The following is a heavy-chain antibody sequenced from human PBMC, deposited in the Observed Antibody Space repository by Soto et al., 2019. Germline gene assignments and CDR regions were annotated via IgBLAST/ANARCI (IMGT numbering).Heavy chain of an antibody. J-gene: IGHJ4*02. D-gene: IGHD3-9*01. CDR2: ITPLFGTA. V-gene: IGHV1-69*13. Sequence: ASVEVSCKASGGTFSNYAISWVRQAPGQGLEWMGGITPLFGTASYAQRFQGRVTITADEFTSTAYMELRSLRSEDTAIYYCARGWSYDILTGYSYWGQGTLVTVSS. CDR3: ARGWSYDILTGYSY. CDR1: GGTFSNYA.